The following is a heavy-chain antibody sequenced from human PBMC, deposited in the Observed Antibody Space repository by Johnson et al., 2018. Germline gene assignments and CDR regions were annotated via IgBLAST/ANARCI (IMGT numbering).Heavy chain of an antibody. Sequence: QVQLQEAGPGLVKPSETLSLTCTVSGGSISSYYWSWIRQPPGKGLAWIGYIYYSGSTNYNPSLKSRVTISVDTSKNQFSLKLSSVTAADTAVYYCARTYPNRKFDYWGQGTLVTVSS. CDR1: GGSISSYY. D-gene: IGHD2/OR15-2a*01. V-gene: IGHV4-59*01. CDR3: ARTYPNRKFDY. J-gene: IGHJ4*02. CDR2: IYYSGST.